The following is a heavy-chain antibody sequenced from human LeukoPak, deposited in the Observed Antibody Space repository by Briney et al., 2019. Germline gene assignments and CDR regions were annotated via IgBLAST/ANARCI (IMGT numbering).Heavy chain of an antibody. V-gene: IGHV4-61*02. CDR2: IYTSGST. CDR3: ARDQDYYGSGSYGPDY. D-gene: IGHD3-10*01. Sequence: SETLSLTCTVSGGSISSGSYYWSWIRQPAGKGLEWIGRIYTSGSTNYNPSFKSRVTISVDPSKNQFSLKLSSVTAADTAVYYCARDQDYYGSGSYGPDYWGQGILVTVSS. J-gene: IGHJ4*02. CDR1: GGSISSGSYY.